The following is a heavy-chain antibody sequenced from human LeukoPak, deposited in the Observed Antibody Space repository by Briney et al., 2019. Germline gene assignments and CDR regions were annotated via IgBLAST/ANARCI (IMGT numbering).Heavy chain of an antibody. D-gene: IGHD3-9*01. CDR1: GGSIDSYY. Sequence: SETLSLTCTVSGGSIDSYYWSWIRQPPGKGLEWIGYIHYSGSTNYNPSLKTRVTTSVDTSKNQFSLNLSSVTAADTAVYYCARRNLLTGYYYFDYWGQGTLVTVSS. J-gene: IGHJ4*02. CDR2: IHYSGST. V-gene: IGHV4-59*08. CDR3: ARRNLLTGYYYFDY.